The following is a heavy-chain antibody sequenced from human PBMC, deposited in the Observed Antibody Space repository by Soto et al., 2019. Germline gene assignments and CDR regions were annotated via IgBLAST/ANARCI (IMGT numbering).Heavy chain of an antibody. J-gene: IGHJ6*02. CDR1: GGSFSGYY. CDR2: INHSGST. Sequence: SETLSLTCAVYGGSFSGYYWSWIRQPPGKGLEWIGEINHSGSTNYNPSLKSRVTISVDTSKNQFSLKLRSVIVADTAVYHCARFVRSCSGTTCYTRADVWGQGTTVTVSS. D-gene: IGHD2-2*02. CDR3: ARFVRSCSGTTCYTRADV. V-gene: IGHV4-34*01.